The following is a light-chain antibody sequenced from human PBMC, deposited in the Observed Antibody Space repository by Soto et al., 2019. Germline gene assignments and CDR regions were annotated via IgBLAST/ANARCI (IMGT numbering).Light chain of an antibody. CDR3: AAWDDSLNGWV. V-gene: IGLV1-44*01. J-gene: IGLJ3*02. CDR2: NSN. Sequence: QSVLTQPPSASGTPGQRVTISFSGSSSNIGSNPVNWYQQLPGTAPKLLIYNSNQRPSGVPARFSGSKSGTSASLAISGLQPEDEADCYCAAWDDSLNGWVFGGGTKVTV. CDR1: SSNIGSNP.